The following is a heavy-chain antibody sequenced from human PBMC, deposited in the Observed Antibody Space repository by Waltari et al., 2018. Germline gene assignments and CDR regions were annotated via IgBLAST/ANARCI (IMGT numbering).Heavy chain of an antibody. CDR2: IYSGGSR. Sequence: VHLMESGGGLVQPGGSLRLSCAASGFTVSSNFMSLVRQAPGKGLEWVSFIYSGGSRYFADSVKGRFTISRDNSKNMLYLQMDSLRAEDTAVYYCAREKGPYHYYAMDVWGQGTTVTVSS. CDR3: AREKGPYHYYAMDV. V-gene: IGHV3-66*02. J-gene: IGHJ6*02. D-gene: IGHD3-16*01. CDR1: GFTVSSNF.